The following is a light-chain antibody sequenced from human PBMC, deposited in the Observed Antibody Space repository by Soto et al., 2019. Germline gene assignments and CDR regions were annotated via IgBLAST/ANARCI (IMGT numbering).Light chain of an antibody. CDR3: QQYDNWPIT. Sequence: EIVMTQSPATLSVSPGERATLSCRASQRVSSNLAGYQQNPGQAPRLLIFGASTRATGIPARFSGSGSGTEFTLTISSLQSEDFAVFYCQQYDNWPITFGQGTRLEIK. J-gene: IGKJ5*01. V-gene: IGKV3-15*01. CDR2: GAS. CDR1: QRVSSN.